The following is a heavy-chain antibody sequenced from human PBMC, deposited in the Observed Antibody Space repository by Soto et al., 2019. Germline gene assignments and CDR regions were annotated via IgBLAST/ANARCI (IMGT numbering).Heavy chain of an antibody. CDR2: MYYSGTT. CDR1: AGSISSGTYY. CDR3: ARGNDFRTGWFAP. V-gene: IGHV4-31*03. J-gene: IGHJ5*02. Sequence: QVQLQESGPGLVKPSQTLSLTCTVSAGSISSGTYYWNWIRQHPGKGLEWIGYMYYSGTTYYNPSRQSRVTISGDTSKNQFSLKLSSVTVADTAVYYCARGNDFRTGWFAPWGQGIMVTVSS. D-gene: IGHD4-4*01.